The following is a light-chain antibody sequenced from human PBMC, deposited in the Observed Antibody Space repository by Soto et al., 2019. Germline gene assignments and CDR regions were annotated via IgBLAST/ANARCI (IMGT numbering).Light chain of an antibody. CDR1: RSDVGGYNY. Sequence: QSALTQPPSASGSPGQSVTISCTGTRSDVGGYNYVSWYQQHPGKAPKLLMFRVTERPSGVPDRFSGSKSGNTASLTVSGLQAEDEADYYCCAYAGINTVIFGGGTKLTVL. J-gene: IGLJ2*01. CDR3: CAYAGINTVI. CDR2: RVT. V-gene: IGLV2-8*01.